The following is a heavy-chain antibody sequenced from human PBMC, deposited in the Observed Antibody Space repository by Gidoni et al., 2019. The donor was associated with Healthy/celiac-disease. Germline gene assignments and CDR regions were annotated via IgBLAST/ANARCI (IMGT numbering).Heavy chain of an antibody. V-gene: IGHV3-30*03. J-gene: IGHJ2*01. D-gene: IGHD4-17*01. CDR1: GFTFSSYG. CDR2: ISYDGSNK. CDR3: ARGDYGGTKSYWYFDL. Sequence: QVQQVESGGGVVTPGRSLRLSCAASGFTFSSYGMHWVRQAPGKGLEWVAVISYDGSNKYYADSVKGRFTISRDNSKNTLYLQMNSLRAEDTAVYYCARGDYGGTKSYWYFDLWGRGTLVTVSS.